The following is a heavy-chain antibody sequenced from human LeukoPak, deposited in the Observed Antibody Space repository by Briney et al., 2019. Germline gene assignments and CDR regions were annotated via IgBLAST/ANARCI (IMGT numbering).Heavy chain of an antibody. J-gene: IGHJ4*02. D-gene: IGHD3-10*01. CDR3: ARDMGDY. Sequence: SGGSLRLSCAASGLTFSSYWMSWVRQAPGKGLEWVANIKQDGSEKYYVDSVKGRFTISRDNAKNSLYLQMNSLRAEDTAVYYCARDMGDYWGQGTLVTVSS. CDR2: IKQDGSEK. CDR1: GLTFSSYW. V-gene: IGHV3-7*01.